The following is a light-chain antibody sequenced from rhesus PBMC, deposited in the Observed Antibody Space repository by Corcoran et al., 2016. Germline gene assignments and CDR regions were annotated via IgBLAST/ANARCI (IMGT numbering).Light chain of an antibody. CDR1: QSVSNY. Sequence: EIVMTQSPATLALSPGERATLSCRASQSVSNYLAWYQQKPGQAPRLLIYGASSRATGIPDRVSGSGSGTELPRTISSLEPEDVGVYFCLQSSNWPRTFGQGTKVEIK. J-gene: IGKJ1*01. V-gene: IGKV3-24*04. CDR2: GAS. CDR3: LQSSNWPRT.